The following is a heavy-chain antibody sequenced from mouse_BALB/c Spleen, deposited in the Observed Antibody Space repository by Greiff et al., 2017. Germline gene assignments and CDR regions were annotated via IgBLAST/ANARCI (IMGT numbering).Heavy chain of an antibody. Sequence: VQLQQSGPSLVQPSQSLSITCTVSGFSLTSYGVHWVRQSPGKGLEWLGVIWRGGSTDYNAAFMSRLSITKDNSKSQVFFKMNSLQADDTAIYYCAKNPLHYYGSSYWYFDVWGAGTTVTVSS. CDR3: AKNPLHYYGSSYWYFDV. V-gene: IGHV2-5-1*01. J-gene: IGHJ1*01. CDR2: IWRGGST. D-gene: IGHD1-1*01. CDR1: GFSLTSYG.